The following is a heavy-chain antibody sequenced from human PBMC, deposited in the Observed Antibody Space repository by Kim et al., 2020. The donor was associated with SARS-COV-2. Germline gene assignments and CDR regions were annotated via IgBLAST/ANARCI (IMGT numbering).Heavy chain of an antibody. CDR2: T. Sequence: TNYNPSLKSRVTISVDTSKNQFSLKLSSVTAADTAVYYCARGMVTGYFDYWGQGTLVTISS. CDR3: ARGMVTGYFDY. D-gene: IGHD5-18*01. J-gene: IGHJ4*02. V-gene: IGHV4-59*09.